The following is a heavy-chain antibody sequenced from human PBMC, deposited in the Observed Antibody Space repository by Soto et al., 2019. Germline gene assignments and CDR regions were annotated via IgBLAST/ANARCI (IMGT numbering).Heavy chain of an antibody. CDR1: GGSISSSSYY. J-gene: IGHJ4*02. CDR3: ARHGSSSWVPFDY. CDR2: IYYSGST. Sequence: QLQLQESGPGLVKPSETLSLTCTVSGGSISSSSYYWGWIRQPPGKGLEWIGSIYYSGSTYYNPSLKSRVTISVDTSKNQFSLKLSSVTAADTAVYYCARHGSSSWVPFDYWGQGTLVTVSS. V-gene: IGHV4-39*01. D-gene: IGHD6-13*01.